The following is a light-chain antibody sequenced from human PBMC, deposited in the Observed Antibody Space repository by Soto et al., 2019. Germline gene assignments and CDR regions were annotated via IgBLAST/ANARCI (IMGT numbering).Light chain of an antibody. V-gene: IGLV2-11*01. CDR2: SVS. Sequence: ALTQPRSVSGSPGQSVTISCTGTSSDVGGHNYVSWYQQYPGKAPKLLLSSVSKRPSGVPDRFSGSKSGNTASLTISGLQAEDEADYYCCSYAGSYTYVFGTGTKVTVL. CDR1: SSDVGGHNY. J-gene: IGLJ1*01. CDR3: CSYAGSYTYV.